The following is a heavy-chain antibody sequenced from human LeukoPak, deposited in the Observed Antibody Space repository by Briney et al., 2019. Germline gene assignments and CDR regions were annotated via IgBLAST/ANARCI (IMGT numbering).Heavy chain of an antibody. J-gene: IGHJ4*02. CDR3: ARVMGIYGESAY. D-gene: IGHD3-16*01. CDR2: ISSTSSAI. Sequence: GGSLRLSCTASRFKFSSFSTNWARQAPGRGREWLSYISSTSSAIYYADSVKGRFTISRDNAKDSLYLQMDSLRAEDTAIYYCARVMGIYGESAYWGQGTLVTVSS. V-gene: IGHV3-48*04. CDR1: RFKFSSFS.